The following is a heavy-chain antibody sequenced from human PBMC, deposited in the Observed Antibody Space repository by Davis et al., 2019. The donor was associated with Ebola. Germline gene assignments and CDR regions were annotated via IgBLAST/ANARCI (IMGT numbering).Heavy chain of an antibody. Sequence: GESLKISCAASGFIFSSYVMSWVRQAPGKGLEWVSTLGTSGDTYYADSVKGRFTISRDNSKNTLYLQMNGLRVEDTATYLCAKDTSNIWFDIWGQGTNVTVSS. V-gene: IGHV3-23*01. CDR2: LGTSGDT. CDR3: AKDTSNIWFDI. CDR1: GFIFSSYV. J-gene: IGHJ3*02. D-gene: IGHD1-26*01.